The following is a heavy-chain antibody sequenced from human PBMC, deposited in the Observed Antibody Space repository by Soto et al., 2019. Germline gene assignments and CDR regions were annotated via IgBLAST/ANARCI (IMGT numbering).Heavy chain of an antibody. CDR2: IHSSGSI. J-gene: IGHJ1*01. CDR1: GGSISSDDYY. CDR3: ARDLDGLHDDNSGPFPLPG. Sequence: PSETLSLTCTVSGGSISSDDYYWSWIRQAPGRGLEWIGYIHSSGSIYYNPSLKSRATMSIDTARNQFSLKVSSVTVADTAVYYCARDLDGLHDDNSGPFPLPGGVQVSLVP. D-gene: IGHD3-22*01. V-gene: IGHV4-30-4*01.